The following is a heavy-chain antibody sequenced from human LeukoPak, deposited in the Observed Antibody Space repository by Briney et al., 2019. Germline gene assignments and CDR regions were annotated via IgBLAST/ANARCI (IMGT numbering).Heavy chain of an antibody. CDR1: GFTFSSYA. CDR2: ISYDGSNK. D-gene: IGHD2-2*01. Sequence: GRSLRLSCAASGFTFSSYAMHWVRQAPGKGLEWVAVISYDGSNKYYADSVKGRFTISRDNSKNTLCLQMNSLRAEDTAVYYCARDPPDIVVVPAANYFHWFDPWGQGTLVTVSS. CDR3: ARDPPDIVVVPAANYFHWFDP. J-gene: IGHJ5*02. V-gene: IGHV3-30-3*01.